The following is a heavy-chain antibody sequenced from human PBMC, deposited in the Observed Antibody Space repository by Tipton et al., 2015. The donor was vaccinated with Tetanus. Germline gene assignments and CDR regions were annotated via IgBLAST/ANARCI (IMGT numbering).Heavy chain of an antibody. Sequence: QSGPEVKKPGASVKVSCTASGYTFTGNYIHWVRQVPGQRLEWMAWINPNSGGTDFARKFQGRVTVTRDTSISTAYMELSGLTSGDTAFYYCARPPVRRRAYSLGFFPDWGLGTLVTVSP. CDR2: INPNSGGT. CDR3: ARPPVRRRAYSLGFFPD. CDR1: GYTFTGNY. D-gene: IGHD5-18*01. J-gene: IGHJ4*02. V-gene: IGHV1-2*02.